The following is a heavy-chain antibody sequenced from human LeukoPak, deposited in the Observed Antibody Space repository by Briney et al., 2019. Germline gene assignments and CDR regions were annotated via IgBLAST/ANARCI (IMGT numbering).Heavy chain of an antibody. V-gene: IGHV4-34*01. Sequence: PSETLSLTCAVYGGSFSGYYWSWIRQPPGKGLEWIGEINHNGSTNYNPSLKSRVTISVDTSKNQFSLKLSSVTAVDTAVYYCARGSRHYYYYMDVWGKGTTVTVSS. CDR3: ARGSRHYYYYMDV. CDR1: GGSFSGYY. J-gene: IGHJ6*03. CDR2: INHNGST.